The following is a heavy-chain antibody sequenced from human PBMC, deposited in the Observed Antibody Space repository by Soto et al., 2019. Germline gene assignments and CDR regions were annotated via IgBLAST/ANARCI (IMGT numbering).Heavy chain of an antibody. Sequence: QVQLQESGPGLVKPSQTLSLTCTVSGGSISSGGYYWSWIRQHPGKGLEWIGYIYYSGSTYYNPSLKSRVTISVDTSKNQFSLKLSSVTAADTAVYYCAREPTSGPRIGSMDVWGQGTTVTVSS. V-gene: IGHV4-31*03. J-gene: IGHJ6*02. CDR1: GGSISSGGYY. CDR3: AREPTSGPRIGSMDV. D-gene: IGHD2-15*01. CDR2: IYYSGST.